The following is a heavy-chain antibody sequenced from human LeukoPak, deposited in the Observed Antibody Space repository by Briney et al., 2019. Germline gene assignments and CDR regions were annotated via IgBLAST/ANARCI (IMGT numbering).Heavy chain of an antibody. CDR3: ARVLAVTHADYFDY. V-gene: IGHV4-59*01. D-gene: IGHD4-17*01. J-gene: IGHJ4*02. CDR2: IYYSGST. CDR1: GGSINNYY. Sequence: SETLSLTCTVSGGSINNYYWSWIRQPPGKGLEWIGYIYYSGSTNYNPSLKSRVTISVDTSKNQFSLKLSSVTAADTAVYYCARVLAVTHADYFDYWGQGTLVTVSS.